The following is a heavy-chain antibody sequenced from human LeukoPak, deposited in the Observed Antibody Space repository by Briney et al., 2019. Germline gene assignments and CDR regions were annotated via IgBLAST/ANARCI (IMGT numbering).Heavy chain of an antibody. Sequence: PGGSLRLSCAASGFTFSSYSMNWVRQAPGKGLEWVSSISSSSSYIYYADSVKGRFTISRDNAKNSLYLQMNSLRAEDTAVYYCASLNYYDSSGYSSRYYYYGMDVWGQGTTVTVSS. V-gene: IGHV3-21*01. J-gene: IGHJ6*02. CDR1: GFTFSSYS. D-gene: IGHD3-22*01. CDR2: ISSSSSYI. CDR3: ASLNYYDSSGYSSRYYYYGMDV.